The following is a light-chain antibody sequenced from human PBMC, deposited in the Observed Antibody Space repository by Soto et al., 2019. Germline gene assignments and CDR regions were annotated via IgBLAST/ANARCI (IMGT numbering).Light chain of an antibody. V-gene: IGLV3-21*02. CDR1: NIGTKS. CDR3: QLWDSRTDHWV. J-gene: IGLJ3*02. Sequence: SYELTQPPSVSVAPGQTAKMPCGGNNIGTKSVHWYQQKPGQAPVLVVYAHSDRPSGIPERFSGSVSGNTSTLAIISVEAGDEADYYGQLWDSRTDHWVFGGGTKLTVL. CDR2: AHS.